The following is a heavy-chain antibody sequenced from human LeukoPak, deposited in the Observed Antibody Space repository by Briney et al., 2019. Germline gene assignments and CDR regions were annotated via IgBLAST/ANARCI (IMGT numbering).Heavy chain of an antibody. J-gene: IGHJ4*02. CDR3: ATLPGSGYCSGGSCHPPTDY. CDR2: FDPEDGET. D-gene: IGHD2-15*01. Sequence: ASVKVSCKVSGYTLTELSMHWVRQAPGKGLEWMGGFDPEDGETIYAQKFQGRVTMTEDTSTDTAYMELSSLRSEDTAVYYCATLPGSGYCSGGSCHPPTDYWGQGTLVTVSS. CDR1: GYTLTELS. V-gene: IGHV1-24*01.